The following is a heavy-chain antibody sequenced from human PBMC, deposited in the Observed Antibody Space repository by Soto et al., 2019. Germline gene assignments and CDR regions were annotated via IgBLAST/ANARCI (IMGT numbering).Heavy chain of an antibody. Sequence: QLQLQESGPGLVKPSETLSLTCSVSGGSISSSNYYWGWIRQPPGKGLEWIGSIYYSGSTYYNPSLKRRVTISADTSKNQYSMKPSSVAAADTAVYYCARHRLLWFGRTDFDYWGQGSLVTVSS. CDR1: GGSISSSNYY. V-gene: IGHV4-39*01. D-gene: IGHD3-10*01. CDR3: ARHRLLWFGRTDFDY. CDR2: IYYSGST. J-gene: IGHJ4*02.